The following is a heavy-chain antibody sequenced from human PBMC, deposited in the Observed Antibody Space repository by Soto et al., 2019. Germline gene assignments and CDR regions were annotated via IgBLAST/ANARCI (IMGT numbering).Heavy chain of an antibody. CDR3: ARHKSGRYFDY. D-gene: IGHD1-26*01. Sequence: PSETLSLTCTVSGGSISSDGDYCGWIRQPPGKGLEWIGTIYYSGSTNYNPSLKSRVTISLDTSKNQVSLKLSSVTAEDTAVYYCARHKSGRYFDYWGQGTLVTVSS. CDR2: IYYSGST. CDR1: GGSISSDGDY. J-gene: IGHJ4*02. V-gene: IGHV4-39*01.